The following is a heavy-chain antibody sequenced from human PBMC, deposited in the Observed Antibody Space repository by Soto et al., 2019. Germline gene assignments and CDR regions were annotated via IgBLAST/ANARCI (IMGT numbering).Heavy chain of an antibody. J-gene: IGHJ4*02. CDR1: GGSISSYY. V-gene: IGHV4-59*01. CDR2: IYYSGST. Sequence: QVQLQESGPGLVKPSETLSLTCTVSGGSISSYYWSWIRQPPGKGLEWIAYIYYSGSTNHNPSLKSRVTISVDTSKNQFSLKLSSVTAADTAVYYCARGGDGDYGFDYWGQGTLVTVSS. D-gene: IGHD4-17*01. CDR3: ARGGDGDYGFDY.